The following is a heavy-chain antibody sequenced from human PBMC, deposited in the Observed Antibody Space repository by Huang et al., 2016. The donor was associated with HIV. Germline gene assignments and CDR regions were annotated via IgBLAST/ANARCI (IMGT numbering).Heavy chain of an antibody. CDR3: AKEGDTGAALGY. J-gene: IGHJ4*02. D-gene: IGHD2-8*02. Sequence: EVQLVESGGGLIQPGGSLRLSCAASGFTVSTNYMTWVRQAPGKGREWVSLIYSGGTTYYADSVKGRFTISRDDSENTLYLHRTSLRAGDTAVYYCAKEGDTGAALGYWGQGTLVTVS. CDR1: GFTVSTNY. CDR2: IYSGGTT. V-gene: IGHV3-53*01.